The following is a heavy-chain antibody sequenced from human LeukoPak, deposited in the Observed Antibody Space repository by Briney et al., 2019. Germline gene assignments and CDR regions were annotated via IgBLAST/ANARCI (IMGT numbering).Heavy chain of an antibody. CDR1: GFTFSSYG. CDR2: ISSSSSYI. J-gene: IGHJ4*02. CDR3: ARGGDYDILTGYLPFDY. Sequence: GGSLRLSCAASGFTFSSYGMNWVRQAPGKGLEWVSSISSSSSYIYYADSVKGRFTISRDNAKNSLYLQMNSLRAEDTAVYYCARGGDYDILTGYLPFDYWGQGTLVTVSS. D-gene: IGHD3-9*01. V-gene: IGHV3-21*01.